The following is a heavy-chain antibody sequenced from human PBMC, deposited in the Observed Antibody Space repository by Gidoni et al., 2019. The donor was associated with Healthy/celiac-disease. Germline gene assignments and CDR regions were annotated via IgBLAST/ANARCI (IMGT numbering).Heavy chain of an antibody. CDR1: GGSISSGDHY. Sequence: QVQLQEACHGLVQPSPTLSLTCTVSGGSISSGDHYWSWIRQPPGKGLEWIGYIYYSGSTYYNPSLKSRVTISVDTSKNQFSLKLSSVTAADTAVYYCARATSSSSIPDYYGMDVWGQGTTVTVSS. V-gene: IGHV4-30-4*01. CDR3: ARATSSSSIPDYYGMDV. J-gene: IGHJ6*02. CDR2: IYYSGST. D-gene: IGHD6-6*01.